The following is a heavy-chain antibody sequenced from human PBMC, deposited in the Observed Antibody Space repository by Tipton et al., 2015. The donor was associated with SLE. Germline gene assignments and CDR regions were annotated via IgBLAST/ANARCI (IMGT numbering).Heavy chain of an antibody. CDR3: ARGYFDSSGYSNPFDI. J-gene: IGHJ3*02. D-gene: IGHD3-22*01. V-gene: IGHV4-4*07. CDR2: MSASGIT. Sequence: TLSLTCTVSGGSISSYYWSWIRQSDGKGLEWIGRMSASGITNYNPSLKSRVIMSVDTSKNQFSLKMSSVTAADTALYYCARGYFDSSGYSNPFDIWGQGTMVTVSS. CDR1: GGSISSYY.